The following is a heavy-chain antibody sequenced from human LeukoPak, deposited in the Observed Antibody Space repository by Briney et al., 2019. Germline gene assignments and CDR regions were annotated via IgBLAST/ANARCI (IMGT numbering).Heavy chain of an antibody. Sequence: GGSLRLSCAASGFTFSGYAMNWVRQAPGKGLEWVSGISGGGGSTDYADSVKGRFTISRDNSKNTLYLQMNSLGVEDTAVYYCAKDPYDILTGYRIDYWGQGTQVIVSS. V-gene: IGHV3-23*01. D-gene: IGHD3-9*01. CDR3: AKDPYDILTGYRIDY. CDR2: ISGGGGST. J-gene: IGHJ4*02. CDR1: GFTFSGYA.